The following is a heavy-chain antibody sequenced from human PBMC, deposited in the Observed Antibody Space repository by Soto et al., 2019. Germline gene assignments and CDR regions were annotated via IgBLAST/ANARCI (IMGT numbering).Heavy chain of an antibody. Sequence: GGSLRLSCAASGFTFSSYDMHWVRQATGKGLEWVSAIGTAGDTYYPGSVKGRFTISRENAKNSLYLQMNSLRAGDTAVYYCARGGWDYIWGSYREYYFDYRGQGTLVTVSS. CDR1: GFTFSSYD. D-gene: IGHD3-16*02. J-gene: IGHJ4*02. V-gene: IGHV3-13*01. CDR2: IGTAGDT. CDR3: ARGGWDYIWGSYREYYFDY.